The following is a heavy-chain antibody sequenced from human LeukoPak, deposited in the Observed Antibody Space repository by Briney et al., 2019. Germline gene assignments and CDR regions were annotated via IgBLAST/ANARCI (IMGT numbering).Heavy chain of an antibody. CDR1: GYTFTSYD. J-gene: IGHJ6*03. CDR3: ARGSYYGSEPYYYYYYMDV. D-gene: IGHD3-10*01. Sequence: ASVKVSCKASGYTFTSYDINWVRQATGQGLEWMGCMNPNSGNTDYAQKSQGRVTMTRNTSISTAYMELSSLRSEDTAVYYCARGSYYGSEPYYYYYYMDVWGKGTTVTISS. V-gene: IGHV1-8*01. CDR2: MNPNSGNT.